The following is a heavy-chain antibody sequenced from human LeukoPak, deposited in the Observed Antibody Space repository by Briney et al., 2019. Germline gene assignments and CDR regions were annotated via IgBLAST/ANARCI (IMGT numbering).Heavy chain of an antibody. CDR2: ISWDGGSA. Sequence: GGSLRLSCAASGFTFEDYAMSWVRHAPGKGLEWVSGISWDGGSAGYADSVKGRFTVSRDNAKNSLYLQMNSLRVEDTALYYCARGGPYCSSTSCATINWFDPWGQGILVTVSS. J-gene: IGHJ5*02. CDR3: ARGGPYCSSTSCATINWFDP. V-gene: IGHV3-20*04. CDR1: GFTFEDYA. D-gene: IGHD2-2*01.